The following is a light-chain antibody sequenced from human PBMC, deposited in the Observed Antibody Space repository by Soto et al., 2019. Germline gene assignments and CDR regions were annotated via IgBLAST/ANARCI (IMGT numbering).Light chain of an antibody. V-gene: IGLV2-8*01. CDR3: SSYAGSNNHVV. Sequence: QSALTQPPSASGSPGQSVTISCTGTSSDVGGYNYVSWYQQLPGKAPKLMIYHVSNRPSGVPDRFSGSRSGNTASLTVSGLQAEDVADYYCSSYAGSNNHVVFGGGTKLTVL. J-gene: IGLJ2*01. CDR2: HVS. CDR1: SSDVGGYNY.